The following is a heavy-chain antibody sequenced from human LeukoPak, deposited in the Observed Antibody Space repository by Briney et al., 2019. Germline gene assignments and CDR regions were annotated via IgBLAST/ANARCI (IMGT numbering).Heavy chain of an antibody. CDR3: ARVSQTYCTNGVCAEGYYFDY. Sequence: PSQTLSLTCAVSGGSISSGGYSWSWIRQQPGEGLEWIGYIYHSGSTYYNPSLKSRVTISVDRSKNQFSLKLSSVTAADTAVYYCARVSQTYCTNGVCAEGYYFDYWGQGTLVTVSS. V-gene: IGHV4-30-2*01. CDR1: GGSISSGGYS. D-gene: IGHD2-8*01. J-gene: IGHJ4*02. CDR2: IYHSGST.